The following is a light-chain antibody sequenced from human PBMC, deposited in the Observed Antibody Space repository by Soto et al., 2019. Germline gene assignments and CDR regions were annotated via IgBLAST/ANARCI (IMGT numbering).Light chain of an antibody. V-gene: IGKV3-11*01. CDR2: DAS. CDR1: QSVSTY. J-gene: IGKJ5*01. Sequence: EIVLIQSPATLSLSPGERATLSCRASQSVSTYLAWYQQKPGQAPRLLIFDASNRATGIPARFSGSGSGTDFTLTISNLEPEDFAVYYCQQRSNWRPVITFGQGTRLEIK. CDR3: QQRSNWRPVIT.